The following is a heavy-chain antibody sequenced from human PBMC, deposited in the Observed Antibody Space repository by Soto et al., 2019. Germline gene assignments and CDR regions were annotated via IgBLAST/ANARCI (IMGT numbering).Heavy chain of an antibody. D-gene: IGHD3-9*01. CDR3: ARLYYDILTGSVFDY. CDR1: GGSISSYY. Sequence: SETLSLTCTVSGGSISSYYWSWIRQPPGKGLEWIGYIYYSGSTNYNPSLKSRVTISVDTSKNHFSLKLSSVTAADTAVYYCARLYYDILTGSVFDYWGQGTLVTVSS. CDR2: IYYSGST. J-gene: IGHJ4*02. V-gene: IGHV4-59*08.